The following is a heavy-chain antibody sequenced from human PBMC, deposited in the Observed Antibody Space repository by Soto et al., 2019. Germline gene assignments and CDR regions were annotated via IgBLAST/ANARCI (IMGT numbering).Heavy chain of an antibody. D-gene: IGHD7-27*01. J-gene: IGHJ4*01. V-gene: IGHV3-74*01. Sequence: GGTLRLSCAASGFTFSNYWRHWVRQAPGKGLVCVSRINGDGSTTTYADFVKRRFTLDTDNAENTLYLQMDSLGAYDTAVYLGTSGGNSVTHWGLFDYWGQGTRGTLAS. CDR2: INGDGSTT. CDR3: TSGGNSVTHWGLFDY. CDR1: GFTFSNYW.